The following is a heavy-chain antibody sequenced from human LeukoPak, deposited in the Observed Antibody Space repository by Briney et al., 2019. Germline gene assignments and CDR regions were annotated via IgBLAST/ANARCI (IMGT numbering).Heavy chain of an antibody. J-gene: IGHJ6*04. D-gene: IGHD2-15*01. Sequence: SETLSLTCTVSGGSISSCYWSWIRQPPGKGLEWIGYIYYSGSTNYNPSLKSRVTISVDTSKNQFSLKLSSVTAADTAVYYCARDSVVVVAATRTYYYGMDVWGKGTTVTVSS. CDR3: ARDSVVVVAATRTYYYGMDV. CDR1: GGSISSCY. CDR2: IYYSGST. V-gene: IGHV4-59*01.